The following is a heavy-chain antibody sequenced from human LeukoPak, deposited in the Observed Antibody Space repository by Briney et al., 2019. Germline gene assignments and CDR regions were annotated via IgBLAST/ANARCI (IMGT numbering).Heavy chain of an antibody. CDR2: ISGSGGST. Sequence: QPGGSLRLSCAASGFTFSSYAMSWVRQAPGKGLEWVSAISGSGGSTYYADSVKGRFTISRDNSKNTLYLQMNSLRAEDTAVYYCAKVDCSSTSCYKCYFDYWGQGTLVTVSS. V-gene: IGHV3-23*01. CDR1: GFTFSSYA. J-gene: IGHJ4*02. CDR3: AKVDCSSTSCYKCYFDY. D-gene: IGHD2-2*01.